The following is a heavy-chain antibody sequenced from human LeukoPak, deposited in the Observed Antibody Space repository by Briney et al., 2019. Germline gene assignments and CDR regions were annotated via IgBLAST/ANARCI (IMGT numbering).Heavy chain of an antibody. CDR3: AKRDTSGSPRPFDY. CDR1: GFTFSTYN. V-gene: IGHV3-23*01. CDR2: ISDNSADT. D-gene: IGHD1-26*01. J-gene: IGHJ4*02. Sequence: GGSLRLSCAASGFTFSTYNMGWLRQAPGKGLEWVSVISDNSADTRYADSVRGRFTTSRDNSRSTLFLQMNSLRVEDTATYYCAKRDTSGSPRPFDYWGQGILVTVSS.